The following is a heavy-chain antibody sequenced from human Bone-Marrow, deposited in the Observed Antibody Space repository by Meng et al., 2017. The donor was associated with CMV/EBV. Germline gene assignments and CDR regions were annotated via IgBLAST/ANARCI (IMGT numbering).Heavy chain of an antibody. D-gene: IGHD6-13*01. CDR2: ISSSSSYI. CDR1: GFTFSSYS. V-gene: IGHV3-21*01. J-gene: IGHJ4*02. CDR3: ARVSMAAAFSY. Sequence: GESLKISCAASGFTFSSYSMNWVRQAPGKGLEWVSSISSSSSYIYYADSVKGRFTISRDNAKNSLYLQMNSLRAEDTAVYYCARVSMAAAFSYWGQGTRVTVSS.